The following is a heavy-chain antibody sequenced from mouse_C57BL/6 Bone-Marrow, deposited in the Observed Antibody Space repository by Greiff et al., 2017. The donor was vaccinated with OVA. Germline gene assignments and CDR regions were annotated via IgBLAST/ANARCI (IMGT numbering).Heavy chain of an antibody. CDR1: GFSLTSYG. CDR2: IWRGGST. J-gene: IGHJ4*01. CDR3: AKNIPYYYGSILYAMDY. D-gene: IGHD1-1*01. Sequence: QVHVKQSGPGLVQPSQSLSITCTVSGFSLTSYGVHWVRQSPGKGLEWLGVIWRGGSTDYNAAFMSRLSITKDNSKSQVFFKMNSLQADDTAIYYCAKNIPYYYGSILYAMDYWGQGTSVTVSS. V-gene: IGHV2-5*01.